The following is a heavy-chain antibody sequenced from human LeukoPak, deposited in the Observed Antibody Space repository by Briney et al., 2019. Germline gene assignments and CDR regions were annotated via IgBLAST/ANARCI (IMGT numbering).Heavy chain of an antibody. Sequence: PSETLSLTCAVYGGSFSGYYWSWIRQPPGKGLEWIGFIYHSGTTYYSPPLKSRIIISIDTSKNQFSLKLSSVTAADTAVYYCARKDIVYLGFDPWGQGTLVTVSS. J-gene: IGHJ5*02. D-gene: IGHD5-12*01. CDR3: ARKDIVYLGFDP. V-gene: IGHV4-34*01. CDR2: IYHSGTT. CDR1: GGSFSGYY.